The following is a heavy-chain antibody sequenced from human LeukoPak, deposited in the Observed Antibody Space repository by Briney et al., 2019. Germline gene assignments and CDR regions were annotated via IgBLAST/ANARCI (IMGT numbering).Heavy chain of an antibody. CDR2: IYYSGST. Sequence: SETLSLTCTVSGGSISSSSYYWGWIRQPPGKGLESIWSIYYSGSTYYNPSLKSRVTIYVDTSKHKFSLKLSSVTAADTAVYYRARLREDEQWLHARYYFDYWGQGTLVTVSS. V-gene: IGHV4-39*01. CDR3: ARLREDEQWLHARYYFDY. CDR1: GGSISSSSYY. D-gene: IGHD6-19*01. J-gene: IGHJ4*02.